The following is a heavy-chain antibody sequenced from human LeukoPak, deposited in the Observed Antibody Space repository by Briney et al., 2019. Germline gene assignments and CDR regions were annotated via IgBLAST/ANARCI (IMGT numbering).Heavy chain of an antibody. D-gene: IGHD4-17*01. J-gene: IGHJ3*02. Sequence: GGSLRLSCAASGFTFSAYSMNWVRQAPGKGLEWVSYIRSSSSYIDYADSVKGRFTISRDDAKNSLYLQMNSLRAEDTAVYYCASEETTHAFEIWGQGTMVTVSS. CDR1: GFTFSAYS. V-gene: IGHV3-21*01. CDR2: IRSSSSYI. CDR3: ASEETTHAFEI.